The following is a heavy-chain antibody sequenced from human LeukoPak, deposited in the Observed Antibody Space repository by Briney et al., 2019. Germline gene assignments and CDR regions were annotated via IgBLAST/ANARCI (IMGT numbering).Heavy chain of an antibody. D-gene: IGHD3-9*01. Sequence: GGSLRLSCAASGFTFSSYGMHWVRQAPGKGLEWVAFIRYDGSNKYYADSVKGRFTISRDNSKNTLYLQMNSLRAEDTAVYYCAGGTGWLIDSWGQGTLVTVSS. CDR2: IRYDGSNK. CDR3: AGGTGWLIDS. CDR1: GFTFSSYG. J-gene: IGHJ4*02. V-gene: IGHV3-30*02.